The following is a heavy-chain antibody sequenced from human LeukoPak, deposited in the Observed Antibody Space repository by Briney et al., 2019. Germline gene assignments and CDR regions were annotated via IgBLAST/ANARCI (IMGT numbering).Heavy chain of an antibody. Sequence: GGSLRLSCAASGFTLSTFWMSWVRQAPGKGLEWVANIEQDGSTKYYMPSVRGRFTISRDNAKKSLYLQMNSLRAEDTAVYYRATSDVDTAMVSYWGQGTLVTVSS. CDR2: IEQDGSTK. D-gene: IGHD5-18*01. CDR1: GFTLSTFW. J-gene: IGHJ4*02. CDR3: ATSDVDTAMVSY. V-gene: IGHV3-7*01.